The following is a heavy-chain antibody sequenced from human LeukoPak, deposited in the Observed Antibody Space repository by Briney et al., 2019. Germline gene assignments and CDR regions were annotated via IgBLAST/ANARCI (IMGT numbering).Heavy chain of an antibody. CDR3: ARVGDIVVVPAAEFDY. J-gene: IGHJ4*02. Sequence: ASVKVSCKASGYTFTSYYMHWVRQAPGQGLEWMGIINPSGGSTSYAQKFQGRVTMTRDTPTSTVYMELSSLRSEDTAVYYCARVGDIVVVPAAEFDYWGQGTLVTVSS. CDR2: INPSGGST. D-gene: IGHD2-2*01. V-gene: IGHV1-46*01. CDR1: GYTFTSYY.